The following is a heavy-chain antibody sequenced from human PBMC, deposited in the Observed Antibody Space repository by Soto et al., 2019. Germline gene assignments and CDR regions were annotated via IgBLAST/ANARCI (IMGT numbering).Heavy chain of an antibody. CDR3: AGDSRSADGWLDP. CDR1: GASTSGYY. V-gene: IGHV4-59*01. Sequence: QVQLQESGPGLVKPSETLSLTCTVSGASTSGYYWTWIRQTPGKGLEWIGYFYSGSTNYSPSLKSRATVSIAPSKDHFSLNLMSVTAADTAVYDCAGDSRSADGWLDPWCEGILVTVSS. J-gene: IGHJ5*02. CDR2: FYSGST. D-gene: IGHD1-26*01.